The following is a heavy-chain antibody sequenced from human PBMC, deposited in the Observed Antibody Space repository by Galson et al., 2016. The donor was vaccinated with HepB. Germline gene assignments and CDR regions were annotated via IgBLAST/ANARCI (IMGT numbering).Heavy chain of an antibody. V-gene: IGHV1-18*01. CDR3: ARDKWETLRFCYALDV. CDR1: GYAFSNYG. J-gene: IGHJ6*02. D-gene: IGHD3-10*01. CDR2: ISAYNGRT. Sequence: SVKVSCKASGYAFSNYGVTWVRQAPGQGLEWMGRISAYNGRTNYAQKLQDRVTMTIDTSRSTAYMEVRSLRSDDTAVYYCARDKWETLRFCYALDVWGQGTTVTVSS.